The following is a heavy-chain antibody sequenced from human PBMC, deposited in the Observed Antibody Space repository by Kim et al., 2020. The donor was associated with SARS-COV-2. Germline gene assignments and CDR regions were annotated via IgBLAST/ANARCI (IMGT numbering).Heavy chain of an antibody. J-gene: IGHJ5*02. D-gene: IGHD3-22*01. CDR1: GYTFTGYY. V-gene: IGHV1-2*02. Sequence: ASVKVSCKASGYTFTGYYMHWVRQAPGQGLEWMGWINPNSGGTNYAQKFQGRVTMTRDTSISTAYMELSRLRSDDTAVYYCARRASITMIVVVYNWFDPWGEGPRVPVSS. CDR2: INPNSGGT. CDR3: ARRASITMIVVVYNWFDP.